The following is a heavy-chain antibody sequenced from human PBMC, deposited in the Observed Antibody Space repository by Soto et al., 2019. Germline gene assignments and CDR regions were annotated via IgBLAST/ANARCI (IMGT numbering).Heavy chain of an antibody. CDR1: GGSFSGYY. V-gene: IGHV4-34*01. CDR2: INHSGST. CDR3: ARGEYCSGGSCYNNWFDP. D-gene: IGHD2-15*01. Sequence: QVQLQQWGTGLLKPSETLSLTCAVYGGSFSGYYWSWIRQPPGKGLEWIGEINHSGSTNYNPSLKSRVTISLDXXKXQXXLKLSSVPAADTAVYYCARGEYCSGGSCYNNWFDPGGQGPLVTVSS. J-gene: IGHJ5*02.